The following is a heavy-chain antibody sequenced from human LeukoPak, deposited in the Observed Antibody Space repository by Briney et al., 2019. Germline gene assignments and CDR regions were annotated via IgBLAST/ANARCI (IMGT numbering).Heavy chain of an antibody. Sequence: GESLQISCQGSEYRFTSYWIGWVRQMPGKGLEWMGIIYPGDSDTRYSPSFQGQVTISADKSISTAYLQWSSLKASDTAMYYCARRVGYCSSTTCYAYFDYWGQGTLVTVSS. CDR3: ARRVGYCSSTTCYAYFDY. J-gene: IGHJ4*02. D-gene: IGHD2-2*01. V-gene: IGHV5-51*01. CDR1: EYRFTSYW. CDR2: IYPGDSDT.